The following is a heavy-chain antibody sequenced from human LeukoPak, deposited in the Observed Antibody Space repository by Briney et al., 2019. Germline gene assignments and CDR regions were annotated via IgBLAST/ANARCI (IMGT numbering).Heavy chain of an antibody. J-gene: IGHJ6*02. Sequence: GASVKVSCKASGCTFTSYAMNWVRQAPGQGLEWMGWINTNTGNPTYAQGFTGRFVFSLDTSVSTAYLQISSLKAEDTAVYYCARVPTAYSSGWYPLYYYGMDVWGQGTTVTVSS. CDR2: INTNTGNP. CDR1: GCTFTSYA. CDR3: ARVPTAYSSGWYPLYYYGMDV. V-gene: IGHV7-4-1*02. D-gene: IGHD6-19*01.